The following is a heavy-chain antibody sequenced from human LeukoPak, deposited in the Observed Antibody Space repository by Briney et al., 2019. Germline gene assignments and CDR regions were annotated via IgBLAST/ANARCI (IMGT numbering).Heavy chain of an antibody. J-gene: IGHJ4*02. CDR3: ARGADSSGYYSIFYFDY. V-gene: IGHV4-59*01. Sequence: KTSETLSLTCTVSGGSISSYYWNWIRQPPGKGLEWIAFLYYSGSTNYNPSLKSRVTISVDTSKNQFSLKLSSVTAADTAVYYCARGADSSGYYSIFYFDYWGQGTLVTVSS. CDR1: GGSISSYY. CDR2: LYYSGST. D-gene: IGHD3-22*01.